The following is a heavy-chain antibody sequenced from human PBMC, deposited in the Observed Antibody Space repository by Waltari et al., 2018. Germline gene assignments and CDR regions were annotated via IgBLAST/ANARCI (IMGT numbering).Heavy chain of an antibody. CDR3: AISLPTWELLVVVEGYFQH. Sequence: QLQLQESAPGLVKPSGTLSLTCTVYGGSISRSRYYCGWNRQPPGKGLEWIGSIYYSGSTDYNPSLKSRVTISVDTSKNQFSLKLSSVTAADTAVYYWAISLPTWELLVVVEGYFQHGGQGTLVTVSS. V-gene: IGHV4-39*07. D-gene: IGHD1-26*01. J-gene: IGHJ1*01. CDR1: GGSISRSRYY. CDR2: IYYSGST.